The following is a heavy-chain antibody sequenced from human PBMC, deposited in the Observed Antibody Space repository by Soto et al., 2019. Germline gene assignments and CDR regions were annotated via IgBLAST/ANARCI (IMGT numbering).Heavy chain of an antibody. Sequence: SETLSLTCAVSGGSISSSNWWSWVRPPPGKGLEWIGYIYEGGSTGYNPSLESRVTISLDTSTNQLSLKLRSVTAADTAVYYCVRQGIGAQHGLVDVWGQGTTVTVSS. D-gene: IGHD3-10*01. CDR3: VRQGIGAQHGLVDV. CDR2: IYEGGST. V-gene: IGHV4-4*02. CDR1: GGSISSSNW. J-gene: IGHJ6*02.